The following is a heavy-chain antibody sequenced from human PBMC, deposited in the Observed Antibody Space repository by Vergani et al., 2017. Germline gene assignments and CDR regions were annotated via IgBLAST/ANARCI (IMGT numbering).Heavy chain of an antibody. Sequence: VQLVESGGGVVQPGRSLRLSCAASGFTFSSYAMSWVRQAPGKGLEWVSAISGSGGSTYYADSVKGRFTISRDNSKNTLYLQMNSLRAEDTAVYYCAKGLDSNYDFWSGYYRWDAFDIWGQGTMVTVSS. CDR1: GFTFSSYA. J-gene: IGHJ3*02. CDR2: ISGSGGST. CDR3: AKGLDSNYDFWSGYYRWDAFDI. V-gene: IGHV3-23*04. D-gene: IGHD3-3*01.